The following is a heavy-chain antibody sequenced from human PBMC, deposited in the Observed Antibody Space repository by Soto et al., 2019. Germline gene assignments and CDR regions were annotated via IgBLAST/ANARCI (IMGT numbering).Heavy chain of an antibody. CDR3: ARGSTDSYPGSRIFDF. D-gene: IGHD3-10*01. CDR1: GFTFSSYG. Sequence: GGSLRLSCAASGFTFSSYGMHWVRQAPGKGLEWVALLSSDGSSRFYADSVKGRFTISRDNSENTLYLQMNSLRNDDTAVYYCARGSTDSYPGSRIFDFWGRGTLVTVSS. CDR2: LSSDGSSR. V-gene: IGHV3-30*03. J-gene: IGHJ4*02.